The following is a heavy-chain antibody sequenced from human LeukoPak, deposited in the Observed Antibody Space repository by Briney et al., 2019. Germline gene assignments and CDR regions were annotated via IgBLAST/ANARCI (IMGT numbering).Heavy chain of an antibody. CDR3: ARAGVGATMGIFDY. J-gene: IGHJ4*02. Sequence: PGGSLRLSCAASGFTVSSNYMSWVRQAPGKGLEWVSVIYSGGSTYYADSVKGRFTISRDNSNNTLYLQMNSLRAEDTAVYYCARAGVGATMGIFDYWGQGTLVTVSS. V-gene: IGHV3-66*02. CDR1: GFTVSSNY. D-gene: IGHD1-26*01. CDR2: IYSGGST.